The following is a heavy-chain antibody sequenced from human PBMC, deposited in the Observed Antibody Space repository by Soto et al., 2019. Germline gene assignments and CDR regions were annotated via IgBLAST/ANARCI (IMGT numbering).Heavy chain of an antibody. Sequence: GGSLRLSCAASGFTFSSYAMSWVRQAPGKGLEWVSAISGSGGSTYYADSVKGRFTISRDNSKNTLYLQMNSLRAEDTAVYYCAKDHHLGDTAINFDYWGQGTLVTVSS. CDR1: GFTFSSYA. CDR3: AKDHHLGDTAINFDY. V-gene: IGHV3-23*01. CDR2: ISGSGGST. J-gene: IGHJ4*02. D-gene: IGHD5-18*01.